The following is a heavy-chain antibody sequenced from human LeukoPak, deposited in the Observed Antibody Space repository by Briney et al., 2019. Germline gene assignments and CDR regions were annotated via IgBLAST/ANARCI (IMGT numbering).Heavy chain of an antibody. Sequence: PGGSLRLSCAASGFTFSSYSMTWVRQAPGKGLEWVSLIYSGGSTYYADSVKGRFTISRDNSKNTLYLQMNSLRAEDTAVYYCARGSGYYYGHLDYWGQGTLVTVSS. V-gene: IGHV3-66*01. CDR3: ARGSGYYYGHLDY. CDR2: IYSGGST. J-gene: IGHJ4*02. D-gene: IGHD3-22*01. CDR1: GFTFSSYS.